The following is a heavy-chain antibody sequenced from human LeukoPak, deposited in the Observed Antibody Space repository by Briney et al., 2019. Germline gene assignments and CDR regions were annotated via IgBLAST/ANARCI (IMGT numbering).Heavy chain of an antibody. CDR3: ATYSSLQLDYGMDV. CDR1: GGSISSSSYY. D-gene: IGHD5-18*01. J-gene: IGHJ6*02. Sequence: SETLSLTCTVSGGSISSSSYYWGWIRQPPGKGLEWIGSIYYSGSTYYNPSLKSRVTISVDTSKNQFSLKLNSVTAADTAVYYCATYSSLQLDYGMDVWGQGTTVTVSS. V-gene: IGHV4-39*07. CDR2: IYYSGST.